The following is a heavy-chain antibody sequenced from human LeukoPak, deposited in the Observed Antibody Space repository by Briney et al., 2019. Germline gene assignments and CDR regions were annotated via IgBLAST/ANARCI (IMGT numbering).Heavy chain of an antibody. CDR1: GGAISSGAYY. V-gene: IGHV4-31*03. CDR3: AREIVGGSLGWFDP. D-gene: IGHD3-16*02. Sequence: SETLSLTCTVSGGAISSGAYYWSWIRQHPGKGLEWIGHIYYSGTTDYNPSLKSRVTISLDTSKSQFSLKLSSVTPADTAVYYCAREIVGGSLGWFDPWGQGTLVTVSS. CDR2: IYYSGTT. J-gene: IGHJ5*02.